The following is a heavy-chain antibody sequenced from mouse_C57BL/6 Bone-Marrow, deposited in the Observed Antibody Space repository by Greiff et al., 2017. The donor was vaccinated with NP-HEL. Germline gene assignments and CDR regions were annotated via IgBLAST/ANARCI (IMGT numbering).Heavy chain of an antibody. Sequence: EVKLQESGPGLVKPSQTVFLTCTVTGISITTGNYRWSWIRQFPGNKLEWIGHIYYSGTITYNPSLTSRTTITRDTPKNQFFLEMNSLTAEDTATYYCARDAGWLLPDYWGQGTTLTVSS. CDR3: ARDAGWLLPDY. CDR2: IYYSGTI. CDR1: GISITTGNYR. J-gene: IGHJ2*01. D-gene: IGHD2-3*01. V-gene: IGHV3-5*01.